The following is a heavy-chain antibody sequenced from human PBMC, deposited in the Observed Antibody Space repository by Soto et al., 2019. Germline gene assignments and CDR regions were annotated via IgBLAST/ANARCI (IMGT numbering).Heavy chain of an antibody. V-gene: IGHV3-23*01. CDR2: LSGSGGST. CDR1: GFTFSSYA. D-gene: IGHD1-26*01. Sequence: EVQLLESGGGLVQPGGSLRLSCAASGFTFSSYAMRWVRQAPGKGLEWVSALSGSGGSTYYADSVKGRFTISRDNSKNTLYLQMNSMRAENTAVYYCAKRGSGSYFDYWGQRTLVTVSS. J-gene: IGHJ4*02. CDR3: AKRGSGSYFDY.